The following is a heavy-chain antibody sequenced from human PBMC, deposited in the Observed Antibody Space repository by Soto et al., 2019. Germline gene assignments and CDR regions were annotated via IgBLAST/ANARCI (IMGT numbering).Heavy chain of an antibody. Sequence: GGSLRLSCSASGFTFSDYAMHWVRQAPGKGLEYVSAIVRNGGSTYYADSVKGRFTISRDNSRNTLFLQMNSLRAEDTAVYYCARDYYKYYDSSGYYRSPAYWGQGTLVTVSS. CDR1: GFTFSDYA. D-gene: IGHD3-22*01. V-gene: IGHV3-64*04. J-gene: IGHJ4*02. CDR2: IVRNGGST. CDR3: ARDYYKYYDSSGYYRSPAY.